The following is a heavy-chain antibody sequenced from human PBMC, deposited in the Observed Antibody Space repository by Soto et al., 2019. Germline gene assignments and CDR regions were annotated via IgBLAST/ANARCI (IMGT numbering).Heavy chain of an antibody. D-gene: IGHD2-21*01. Sequence: PGESLRLSCLASGFTFSNYGMHWVRQAPGRGLEWVAVIWYDGNNKYYADSVKGRFTISRDNSNNTLYVQMTSLRAEDTAVYYCARGLHSLFDYWGKGTLVTVSS. J-gene: IGHJ4*02. CDR2: IWYDGNNK. V-gene: IGHV3-33*01. CDR3: ARGLHSLFDY. CDR1: GFTFSNYG.